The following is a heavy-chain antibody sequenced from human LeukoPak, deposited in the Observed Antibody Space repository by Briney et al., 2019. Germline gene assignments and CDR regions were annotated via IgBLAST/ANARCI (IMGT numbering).Heavy chain of an antibody. V-gene: IGHV4-59*01. Sequence: PSETLSLTCTVSGGSISSYYWSWIRQPPGKGLEWIGYIYYSGSTNYNPSLKSRVTISVDTSKNQFSLKLSSVTAADTAVYYCARVILPEFESSGAFDIWGQGTMVTVSS. J-gene: IGHJ3*02. D-gene: IGHD3-9*01. CDR2: IYYSGST. CDR3: ARVILPEFESSGAFDI. CDR1: GGSISSYY.